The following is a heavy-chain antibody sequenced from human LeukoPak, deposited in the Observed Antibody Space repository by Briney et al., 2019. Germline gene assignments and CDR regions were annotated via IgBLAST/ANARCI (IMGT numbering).Heavy chain of an antibody. CDR1: GGTFSSYA. J-gene: IGHJ6*03. CDR2: ISAYNGNT. V-gene: IGHV1-18*01. D-gene: IGHD3-22*01. Sequence: ASVKVSCKASGGTFSSYAISWVRQAPGQGLEWMGWISAYNGNTNYAQKLQGRVTMTTDTSTSTAYMELRSLRSDDTAVYYCARVADSSGYYYDYYYYMDVWGKGTTVTVSS. CDR3: ARVADSSGYYYDYYYYMDV.